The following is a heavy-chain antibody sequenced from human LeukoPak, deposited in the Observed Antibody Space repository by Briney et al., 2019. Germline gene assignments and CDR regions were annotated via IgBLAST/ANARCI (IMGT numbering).Heavy chain of an antibody. J-gene: IGHJ4*02. CDR3: AREKQSGGTPFDY. CDR1: GFTFTGHS. Sequence: PGGSLRLSCVASGFTFTGHSMHWVRQAPGKGLEWVAVISYDEKTIFYADSLKGRFTVSRDNSKNAVYLQINSLRDEDTAVYYCAREKQSGGTPFDYWGQGSLVTVPS. D-gene: IGHD1-26*01. V-gene: IGHV3-30*03. CDR2: ISYDEKTI.